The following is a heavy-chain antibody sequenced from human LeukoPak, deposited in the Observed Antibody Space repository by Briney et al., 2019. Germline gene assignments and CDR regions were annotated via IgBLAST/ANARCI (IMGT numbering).Heavy chain of an antibody. CDR3: ARAYYDILTGYYPFDY. D-gene: IGHD3-9*01. CDR1: GGSFSGYY. J-gene: IGHJ4*02. V-gene: IGHV4-59*10. Sequence: SETLSLTCAVYGGSFSGYYWSWIRQPAGKGLEWIGRIYTSGSTNYNPSLKSRVTISVDTSKNQFSLKLSSVTAADTAVYYCARAYYDILTGYYPFDYWGQGTLVTVSS. CDR2: IYTSGST.